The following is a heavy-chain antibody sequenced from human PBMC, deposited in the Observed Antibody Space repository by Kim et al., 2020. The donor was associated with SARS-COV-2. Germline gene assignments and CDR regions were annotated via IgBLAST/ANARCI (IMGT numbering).Heavy chain of an antibody. CDR3: AKYYGPGVPR. J-gene: IGHJ4*02. Sequence: SACSVRARFTISRDNSKNTLYLQTSSLRVEDTVIYYCAKYYGPGVPRWGQGTLVTVSS. D-gene: IGHD3-3*01. V-gene: IGHV3-74*01.